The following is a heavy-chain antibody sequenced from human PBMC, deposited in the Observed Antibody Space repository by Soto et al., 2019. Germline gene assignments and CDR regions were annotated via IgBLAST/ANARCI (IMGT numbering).Heavy chain of an antibody. CDR3: ARVFSDSSSVFDP. CDR2: IYYSGST. D-gene: IGHD6-13*01. Sequence: QVQLQESGPGLVKPSQTLSLTCTVSGGSISSGNYYWSWIRQHPGKGLEWIGYIYYSGSTSYNSFLKRRVTISVDTSNNHVSLKLSSVTAADTAVYYCARVFSDSSSVFDPWGQGTLVTVSS. J-gene: IGHJ5*02. V-gene: IGHV4-31*03. CDR1: GGSISSGNYY.